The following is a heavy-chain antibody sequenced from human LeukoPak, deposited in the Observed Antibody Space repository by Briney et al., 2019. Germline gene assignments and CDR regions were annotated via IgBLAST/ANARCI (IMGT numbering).Heavy chain of an antibody. CDR2: INTNTGNP. CDR3: ATLTPVAEIDY. J-gene: IGHJ4*01. Sequence: ASVKVSCKASGGTFSSYAFSWVRQAPGQGLEWMGGINTNTGNPTYAQGFTGRFVFSLDTSVSTAYLQISSLKAEDTAVYYCATLTPVAEIDYWGQGTLVTVSS. CDR1: GGTFSSYA. V-gene: IGHV7-4-1*02. D-gene: IGHD6-13*01.